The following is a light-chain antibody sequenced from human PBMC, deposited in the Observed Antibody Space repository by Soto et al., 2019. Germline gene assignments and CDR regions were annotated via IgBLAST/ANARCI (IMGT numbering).Light chain of an antibody. CDR3: QVWDSSTEVV. CDR1: NIGSKN. Sequence: SYELTQLLSVSVALGQTARITCGGNNIGSKNVHWYQQKPGQAPVLVIYRDSNRPSGIPERFSGSNSGNTATLTISRAQAGDEADYYCQVWDSSTEVVFGGGTKLTVL. J-gene: IGLJ2*01. V-gene: IGLV3-9*01. CDR2: RDS.